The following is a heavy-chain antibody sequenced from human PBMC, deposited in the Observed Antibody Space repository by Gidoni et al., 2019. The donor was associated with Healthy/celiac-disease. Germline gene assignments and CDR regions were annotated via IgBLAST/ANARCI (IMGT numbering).Heavy chain of an antibody. Sequence: QVQLVESGGGVVQPGRSLRLSCAAYGLTFSSYGMHWVRQAPGKGLEWVAVIWYDGSNKYYADSVKGRFTISRDNSKNTLYLQMNSLRAEDTAVYYCARDGGDYEEDAFDIWGQGTMVTVSS. CDR2: IWYDGSNK. V-gene: IGHV3-33*01. J-gene: IGHJ3*02. CDR1: GLTFSSYG. D-gene: IGHD4-17*01. CDR3: ARDGGDYEEDAFDI.